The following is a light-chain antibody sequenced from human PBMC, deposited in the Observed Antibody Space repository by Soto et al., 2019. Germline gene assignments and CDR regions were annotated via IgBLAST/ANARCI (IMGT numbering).Light chain of an antibody. Sequence: QSALTQPASVSGSPGQSITISCTGTSSDIGTYNYVSWYQQHPGKAPKLMIYEVSNRPSGVSNRFSGSKSGNTASLTISGLQAEDEADYYCSSFTSSRAYVFGTGTKLTVL. V-gene: IGLV2-14*01. J-gene: IGLJ1*01. CDR1: SSDIGTYNY. CDR3: SSFTSSRAYV. CDR2: EVS.